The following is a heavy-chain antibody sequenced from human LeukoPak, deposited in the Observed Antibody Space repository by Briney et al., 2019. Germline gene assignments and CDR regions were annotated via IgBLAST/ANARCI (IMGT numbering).Heavy chain of an antibody. CDR3: ARDPEFYGDSHNWFDP. J-gene: IGHJ5*02. D-gene: IGHD4-17*01. Sequence: SETLSLTCAVYGGSLSNYYWSWIRQPPGKGLEWIGEINHGGTTKYNPSLKSRVTISVDTSKNQFSLKLSSVTAADTAVYYCARDPEFYGDSHNWFDPWGQGTLVTVSS. V-gene: IGHV4-34*01. CDR2: INHGGTT. CDR1: GGSLSNYY.